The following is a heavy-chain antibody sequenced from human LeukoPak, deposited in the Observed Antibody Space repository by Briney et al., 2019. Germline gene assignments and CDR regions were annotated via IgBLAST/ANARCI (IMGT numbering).Heavy chain of an antibody. CDR2: ISAYNGNT. Sequence: GASVKVSCKASGYTFTSYGISWVRQAPGQGPEWMGWISAYNGNTNYAQKLQGRVTMTTDTSTSTAYMELRSLRSDDTAVYYCARDEGYYGAPLFDYWGQGTLVTVSS. CDR3: ARDEGYYGAPLFDY. CDR1: GYTFTSYG. V-gene: IGHV1-18*01. D-gene: IGHD4/OR15-4a*01. J-gene: IGHJ4*02.